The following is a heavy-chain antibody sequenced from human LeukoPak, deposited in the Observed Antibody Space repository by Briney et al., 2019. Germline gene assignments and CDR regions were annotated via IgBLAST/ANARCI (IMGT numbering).Heavy chain of an antibody. D-gene: IGHD3-22*01. CDR3: AKSLPNYYDSSGYSGFDY. J-gene: IGHJ4*02. Sequence: GGSLRLSCAASGFTFSSYEMNWVRQAPGKGLEWVSYISSSGSTIYYADSVKGRFTISRDNAKNSLYLQMNSLRAEDTAVYYCAKSLPNYYDSSGYSGFDYWGQGTLVTVSS. V-gene: IGHV3-48*03. CDR1: GFTFSSYE. CDR2: ISSSGSTI.